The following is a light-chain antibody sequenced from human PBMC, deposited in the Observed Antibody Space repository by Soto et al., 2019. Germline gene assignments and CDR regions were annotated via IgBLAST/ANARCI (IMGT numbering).Light chain of an antibody. J-gene: IGLJ1*01. Sequence: LTQPASVSGSPGQSITISCTGTSSDVGGYNYVSWYQQHPGKAPKLTIYDVSTRPSGVSNRFSGSKSGNTASLTISGLQAEDEADYYCSSYTSDITPYVFGAGTKVTVL. CDR1: SSDVGGYNY. CDR3: SSYTSDITPYV. V-gene: IGLV2-14*01. CDR2: DVS.